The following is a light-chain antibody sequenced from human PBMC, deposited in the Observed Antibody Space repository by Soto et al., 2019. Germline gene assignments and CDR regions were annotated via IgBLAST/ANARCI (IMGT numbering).Light chain of an antibody. Sequence: QSVLTQPPSASGTPGQRVTISCSGSSSNIGSNYVYWHQQLPGTAPRGLIYKNNERPSGVPDRFSGSKSGTSASLAISGLRSEDEADYYCVAWDDSLSAGVFGGGTKVTVL. V-gene: IGLV1-47*01. CDR3: VAWDDSLSAGV. CDR1: SSNIGSNY. CDR2: KNN. J-gene: IGLJ3*02.